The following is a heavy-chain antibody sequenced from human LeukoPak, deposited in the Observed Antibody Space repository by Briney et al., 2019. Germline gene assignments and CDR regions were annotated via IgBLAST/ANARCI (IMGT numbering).Heavy chain of an antibody. CDR1: GYRFTSYW. CDR2: IYPGDSDT. J-gene: IGHJ6*03. V-gene: IGHV5-51*01. CDR3: ARSATDTAMVDYYYYMDV. D-gene: IGHD5-18*01. Sequence: GESLKISCKGSGYRFTSYWIGWVRQMPGKGLEWMGIIYPGDSDTRYSPSFQGQVTISADKSISTAYLQWSSLKASDTTMYYCARSATDTAMVDYYYYMDVWGKGTTVTISS.